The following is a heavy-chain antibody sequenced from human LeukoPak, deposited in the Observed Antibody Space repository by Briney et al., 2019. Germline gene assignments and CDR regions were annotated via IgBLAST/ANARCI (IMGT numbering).Heavy chain of an antibody. J-gene: IGHJ4*02. CDR3: ARRGYSGYDWIDY. V-gene: IGHV5-51*01. CDR2: IYPGDSDT. CDR1: GYSFTSYW. Sequence: GAPLKISCKGSGYSFTSYWIGWVRQLPGKGLEWMGIIYPGDSDTRYSPSFQGQVTISADKSISTAYLQWSSLKASDTAMYYCARRGYSGYDWIDYWGQGTLVTVSS. D-gene: IGHD5-12*01.